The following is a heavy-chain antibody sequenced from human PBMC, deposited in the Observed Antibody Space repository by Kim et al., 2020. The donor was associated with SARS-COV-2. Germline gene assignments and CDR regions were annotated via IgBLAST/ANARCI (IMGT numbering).Heavy chain of an antibody. CDR2: VNPTGEIA. CDR3: ARDSSYSSSWWFDP. D-gene: IGHD3-10*01. J-gene: IGHJ5*02. V-gene: IGHV1-46*04. CDR1: GYTFSSHW. Sequence: ASVKVSCKASGYTFSSHWMHWVRQAPGQGLEWMGVVNPTGEIAHYAQKLQGRLTMTRDASTSTAYVELSSLTPEDTAVYYCARDSSYSSSWWFDPWGQGTLVTVSS.